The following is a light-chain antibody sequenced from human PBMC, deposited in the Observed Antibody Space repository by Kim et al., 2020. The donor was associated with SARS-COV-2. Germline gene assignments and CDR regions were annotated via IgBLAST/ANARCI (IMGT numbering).Light chain of an antibody. J-gene: IGLJ1*01. V-gene: IGLV3-19*01. CDR3: NSRDSSGSLYV. CDR2: GKN. Sequence: ALEQTVRITCQGDSLRSYYASWYQQKPGQAPVLVIYGKNNRPSGIPDRFSGSSSGNTASLTITGAQAEDEADYYCNSRDSSGSLYVFGTGNRSPS. CDR1: SLRSYY.